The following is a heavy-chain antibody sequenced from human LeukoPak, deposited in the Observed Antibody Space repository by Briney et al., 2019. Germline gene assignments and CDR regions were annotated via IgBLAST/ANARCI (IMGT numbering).Heavy chain of an antibody. CDR1: GLTFSSYG. CDR3: AKGSSYYPFDY. CDR2: ISYDGSNK. J-gene: IGHJ4*02. D-gene: IGHD1-26*01. Sequence: PVGALRLSCAASGLTFSSYGMHWVRQAARKGLEGVAGISYDGSNKYYADSAKDRFTISRDNSKNTLYLQMNSLRAEDTAVYYCAKGSSYYPFDYWGQGTLVTVSS. V-gene: IGHV3-30*18.